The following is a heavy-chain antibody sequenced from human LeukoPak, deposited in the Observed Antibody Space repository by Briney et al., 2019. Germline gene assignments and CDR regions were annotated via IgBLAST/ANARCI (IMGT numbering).Heavy chain of an antibody. CDR1: GYTFTGYY. J-gene: IGHJ4*02. V-gene: IGHV1-46*01. Sequence: ASVKVSCKTSGYTFTGYYIQWVRQAPGQGLEWMGILNPSDGSTSYAPKFQGRVTMTRDTSTSTVYMELSSLRAEDTAVYYCARVPPSYGSGWYDLYDYWGQGTLVTVSS. D-gene: IGHD6-19*01. CDR2: LNPSDGST. CDR3: ARVPPSYGSGWYDLYDY.